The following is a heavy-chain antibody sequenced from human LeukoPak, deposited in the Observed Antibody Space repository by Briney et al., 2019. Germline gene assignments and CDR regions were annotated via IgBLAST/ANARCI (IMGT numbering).Heavy chain of an antibody. CDR3: ATYTCSSSPKYFDY. Sequence: ASVKVSCKASGDTFIRYGISWVRQAPGQGLEWMGWISTGNGNTNYGQKFQGRVTMTTDTSTSTAYMELRSLRSDDTAVYYCATYTCSSSPKYFDYWGQGTLITVSS. CDR1: GDTFIRYG. D-gene: IGHD6-6*01. J-gene: IGHJ4*02. CDR2: ISTGNGNT. V-gene: IGHV1-18*01.